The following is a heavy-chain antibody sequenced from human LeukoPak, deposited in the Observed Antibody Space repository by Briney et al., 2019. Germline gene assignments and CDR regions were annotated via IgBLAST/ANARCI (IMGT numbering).Heavy chain of an antibody. V-gene: IGHV1-69*06. D-gene: IGHD3-10*01. CDR1: GGTFSSYA. CDR3: ARDGLWFGELFDY. J-gene: IGHJ4*02. Sequence: ASVKVSCKASGGTFSSYAINWVRQAPGQGLEWMGGIIPIFGTANYAQKFQGRVTITADKSTSTAYMELRSLRSDDTAVYYCARDGLWFGELFDYWGQGTLVTVSS. CDR2: IIPIFGTA.